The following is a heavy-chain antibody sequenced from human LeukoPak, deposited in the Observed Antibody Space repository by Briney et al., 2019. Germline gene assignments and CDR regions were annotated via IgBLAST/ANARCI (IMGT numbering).Heavy chain of an antibody. V-gene: IGHV3-7*03. Sequence: GGSLRLSCVASGFTFSSSWMTWVRQAPGKGLEWVASIREDGSQKTAVDSVRGRFTISRDNAKNSVYLQMNSLRAEDAAIYYCARAPVTSCRGAFCYPFDYWGQGTRVTVSS. CDR1: GFTFSSSW. CDR2: IREDGSQK. D-gene: IGHD2-15*01. J-gene: IGHJ4*02. CDR3: ARAPVTSCRGAFCYPFDY.